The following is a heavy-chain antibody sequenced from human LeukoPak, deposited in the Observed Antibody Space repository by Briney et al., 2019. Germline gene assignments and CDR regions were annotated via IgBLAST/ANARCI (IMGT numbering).Heavy chain of an antibody. D-gene: IGHD6-19*01. J-gene: IGHJ4*02. V-gene: IGHV1-2*04. Sequence: ASVKVSCKASGYTFTSNYMHWVRQAPGQGLEWMGWINPNSGGTNYAQKFQGWITMTRDTSISTAYMELSRLRSDDTAVYYCARESVAGTAYYFDYWGQGTLVTVSS. CDR1: GYTFTSNY. CDR3: ARESVAGTAYYFDY. CDR2: INPNSGGT.